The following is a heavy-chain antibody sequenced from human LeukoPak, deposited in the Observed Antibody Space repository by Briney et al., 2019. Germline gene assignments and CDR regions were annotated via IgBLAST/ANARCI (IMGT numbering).Heavy chain of an antibody. D-gene: IGHD6-13*01. J-gene: IGHJ2*01. CDR2: TYYRSKWYN. V-gene: IGHV6-1*01. CDR1: GDSVSSNSAA. Sequence: SQTLSLTCAISGDSVSSNSAAWNWIRQSPSRGLEWLGRTYYRSKWYNDYAVSVKGRITINPDTSKNQFSLQLNSVTPEDTAVYYCARFGGIAAWPVCWYFDLWAVAPWSLSPQ. CDR3: ARFGGIAAWPVCWYFDL.